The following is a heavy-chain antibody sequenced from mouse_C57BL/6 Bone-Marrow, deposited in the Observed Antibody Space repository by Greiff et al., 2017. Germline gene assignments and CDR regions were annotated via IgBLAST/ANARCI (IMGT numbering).Heavy chain of an antibody. CDR1: GYTFTSYW. CDR3: AMNYDYEWYFDV. Sequence: QVHVKQPGAELVKPGASVKVSCKASGYTFTSYWMHWVKQRPGQGLAWIGRIHPSDSDTNYNQKFKGKATLTVNKSSSTAYMQLSSLTSEDSAVYYCAMNYDYEWYFDVWGTGTTVTVSS. J-gene: IGHJ1*03. CDR2: IHPSDSDT. V-gene: IGHV1-74*01. D-gene: IGHD2-4*01.